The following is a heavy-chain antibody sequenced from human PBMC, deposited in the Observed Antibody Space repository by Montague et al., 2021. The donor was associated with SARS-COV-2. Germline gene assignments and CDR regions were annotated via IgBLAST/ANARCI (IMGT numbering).Heavy chain of an antibody. CDR3: ARHTGDKIFGVVRYPGGFYY. Sequence: SETLSLTCTVSGGSISSYSWSWIRQPPGKGLEWIWYIYYSGSTNYNPSLKSRVTISVDTSKNQFPLKLNSVTAADTAVYYCARHTGDKIFGVVRYPGGFYYWGQGTLVTVSS. CDR2: IYYSGST. J-gene: IGHJ4*02. V-gene: IGHV4-59*08. D-gene: IGHD3-3*01. CDR1: GGSISSYS.